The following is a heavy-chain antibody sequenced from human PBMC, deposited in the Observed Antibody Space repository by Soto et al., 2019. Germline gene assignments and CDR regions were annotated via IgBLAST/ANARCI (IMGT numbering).Heavy chain of an antibody. V-gene: IGHV3-30*18. J-gene: IGHJ6*02. CDR1: GFTFSSYG. CDR3: AKDPSPWSSSSDYYYYYGMDV. CDR2: ISYDGSNK. Sequence: GGSLRLSCAASGFTFSSYGMHWVRQAPGKGLEWVAVISYDGSNKYYADSVKGRFTISRDNSKNTLYLQMNSLRAEDTAVYYCAKDPSPWSSSSDYYYYYGMDVWGQGTTVTVSS. D-gene: IGHD6-6*01.